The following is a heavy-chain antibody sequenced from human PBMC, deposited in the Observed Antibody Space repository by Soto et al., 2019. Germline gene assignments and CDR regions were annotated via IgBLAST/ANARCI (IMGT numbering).Heavy chain of an antibody. CDR3: ARDHYDFCSGFPPTIWFHP. J-gene: IGHJ5*02. D-gene: IGHD3-3*01. Sequence: EEQLLQSGGGVVQSGGSLRLSCEASGFLFSSYAMNWVRQAPGKGLEWVSSISSHGDTTYYAESVRGRFTISRDNSKNTLFLQMNSLRAGDTAVYFCARDHYDFCSGFPPTIWFHPWGQGTLVTVSS. CDR1: GFLFSSYA. CDR2: ISSHGDTT. V-gene: IGHV3-23*01.